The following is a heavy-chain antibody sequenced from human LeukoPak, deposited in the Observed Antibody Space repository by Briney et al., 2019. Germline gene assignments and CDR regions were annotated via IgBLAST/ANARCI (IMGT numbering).Heavy chain of an antibody. CDR1: GYTFTGYY. D-gene: IGHD4-17*01. CDR2: INPKSGGT. CDR3: AREAGSTVTTNWFDP. J-gene: IGHJ5*02. V-gene: IGHV1-2*02. Sequence: ASVKVSCKASGYTFTGYYMHWVRQAPGQGLEWMGWINPKSGGTNYAQKFQGRVTMTRDTSISTAYMELSRLRSDDTAVYYCAREAGSTVTTNWFDPWGQGTLVTVSS.